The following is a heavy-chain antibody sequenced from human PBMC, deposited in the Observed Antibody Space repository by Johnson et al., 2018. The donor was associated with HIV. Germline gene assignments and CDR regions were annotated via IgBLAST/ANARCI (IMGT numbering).Heavy chain of an antibody. Sequence: VQLVESGGGLVQPGGSLRLSCAASGFSFSDYDMHWVRQLTGKSLEWVSALCTAGDTFYTSSVKGRFTISRENPKNSLYLQMNSLRAEDTAVYYCARSYPGSASVYRDAFDIWGQGTMVTVSS. CDR2: LCTAGDT. CDR1: GFSFSDYD. D-gene: IGHD4-11*01. V-gene: IGHV3-13*01. J-gene: IGHJ3*02. CDR3: ARSYPGSASVYRDAFDI.